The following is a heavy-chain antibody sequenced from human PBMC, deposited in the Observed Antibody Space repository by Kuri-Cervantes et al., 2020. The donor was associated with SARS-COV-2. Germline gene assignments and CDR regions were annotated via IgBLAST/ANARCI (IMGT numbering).Heavy chain of an antibody. D-gene: IGHD5-18*01. CDR1: GFTFSSYS. J-gene: IGHJ5*02. V-gene: IGHV3-21*01. Sequence: GESLKISCAASGFTFSSYSMNWVRQAPGKGLEWVSSISSSSSYIYYADSVKGRFTIPRDNAKNSLYLQMNSLRAEDTAVYYCARVSLTAMVPWGQGTLVTVSS. CDR2: ISSSSSYI. CDR3: ARVSLTAMVP.